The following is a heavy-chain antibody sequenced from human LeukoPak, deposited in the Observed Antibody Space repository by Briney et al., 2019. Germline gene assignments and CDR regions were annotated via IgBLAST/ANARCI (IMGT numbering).Heavy chain of an antibody. CDR1: GFTFISYG. CDR2: ISASGGST. D-gene: IGHD3-9*01. J-gene: IGHJ4*02. CDR3: AKGLANYDILSGYLS. V-gene: IGHV3-23*01. Sequence: GGSLRLSCAASGFTFISYGMSWVRQAPGKGLEWVSAISASGGSTYYADSVKGRFTISRDNSKNTLYLQMNSLRVEDTAVYYCAKGLANYDILSGYLSWGQGTLVTVSS.